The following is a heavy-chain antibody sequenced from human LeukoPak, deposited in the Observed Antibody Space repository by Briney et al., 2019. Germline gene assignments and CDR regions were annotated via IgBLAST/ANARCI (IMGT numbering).Heavy chain of an antibody. CDR1: GFIFSDYY. CDR3: ARGRLTTLYYFDY. CDR2: IGNSGTPI. Sequence: PGGSLRLSCAASGFIFSDYYMSWIRQAPGKGPEWVSYIGNSGTPIYYADSVKGRFTISRDNVKNSLCLQMNGLRAEDTAVYYCARGRLTTLYYFDYWGQGTPVTVSS. V-gene: IGHV3-11*01. D-gene: IGHD4-11*01. J-gene: IGHJ4*02.